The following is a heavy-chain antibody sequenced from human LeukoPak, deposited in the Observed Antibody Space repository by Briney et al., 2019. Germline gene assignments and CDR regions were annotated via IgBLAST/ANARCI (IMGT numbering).Heavy chain of an antibody. CDR3: ATRIAAAGTSYFDY. J-gene: IGHJ4*02. V-gene: IGHV3-21*01. Sequence: TGGSLRLSCAASGFTFSSYSMNWVRQAPGKGLEWVSSISSSSSYIYYADSVKGRFTISRDNAKNSLYLQMNSLRAEDTAVYYCATRIAAAGTSYFDYWGQGTLVTVSS. CDR1: GFTFSSYS. CDR2: ISSSSSYI. D-gene: IGHD6-13*01.